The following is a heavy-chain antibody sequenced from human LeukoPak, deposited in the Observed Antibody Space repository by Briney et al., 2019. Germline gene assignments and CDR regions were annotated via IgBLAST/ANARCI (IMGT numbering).Heavy chain of an antibody. CDR3: ARLHSSGWYLVDY. CDR2: VNHSGST. D-gene: IGHD6-19*01. J-gene: IGHJ4*02. V-gene: IGHV4-34*01. Sequence: PSETLSLTCAVFGGSFSNYYWSWIRQPPGKGLEWIGEVNHSGSTNYNPSLKSRVTLSVDTSKSQFSLKLISVTAADTAVYYCARLHSSGWYLVDYWGQGTLVTVSS. CDR1: GGSFSNYY.